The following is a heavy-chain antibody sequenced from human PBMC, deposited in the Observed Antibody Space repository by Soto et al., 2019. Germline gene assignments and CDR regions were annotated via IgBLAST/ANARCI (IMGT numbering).Heavy chain of an antibody. CDR3: AKGQNSGTYRFYFDY. CDR1: GITLSSYA. D-gene: IGHD1-26*01. V-gene: IGHV3-23*01. J-gene: IGHJ4*02. CDR2: ISASGGST. Sequence: PGGSLRLSCAASGITLSSYAMSWVRQAPGKGPEWVSGISASGGSTSYADSVKGRFTISRDNSKNTLYLQMNSLRADGTAVYHCAKGQNSGTYRFYFDYWGQGALVTVSS.